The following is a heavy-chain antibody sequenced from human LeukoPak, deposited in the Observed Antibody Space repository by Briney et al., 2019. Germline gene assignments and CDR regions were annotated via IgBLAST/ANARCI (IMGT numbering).Heavy chain of an antibody. CDR1: GYTFTNYG. Sequence: ASVKVSCKASGYTFTNYGISWVRQAPGQGLEWMGWISAYNGNTNYAQKLQGRVIMTTDTSTSTAYMELRSLRSDDTAVYYCARDADDTEYSSGWPFFDYWGQGTLVTVSS. CDR2: ISAYNGNT. V-gene: IGHV1-18*01. D-gene: IGHD6-19*01. J-gene: IGHJ4*02. CDR3: ARDADDTEYSSGWPFFDY.